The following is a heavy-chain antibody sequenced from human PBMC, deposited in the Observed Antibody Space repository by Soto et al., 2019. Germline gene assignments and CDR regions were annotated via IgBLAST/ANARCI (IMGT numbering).Heavy chain of an antibody. CDR3: ARDRYCISTSCYAGENWFDP. V-gene: IGHV1-69*13. D-gene: IGHD2-2*01. Sequence: SVKVSCKASGCTFSSYAISWVRQAPGQGLEWMGGIIPIFGTANYAQKFQGRVTITADESTSTAYMELSSLRSEDTAVYYCARDRYCISTSCYAGENWFDPWGQGTLVTVS. CDR2: IIPIFGTA. J-gene: IGHJ5*02. CDR1: GCTFSSYA.